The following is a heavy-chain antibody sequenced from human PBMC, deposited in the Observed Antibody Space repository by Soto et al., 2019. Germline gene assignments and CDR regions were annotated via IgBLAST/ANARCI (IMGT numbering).Heavy chain of an antibody. D-gene: IGHD5-18*01. V-gene: IGHV1-3*01. J-gene: IGHJ4*02. CDR2: INAGNGNT. CDR3: ARGLNGYLHYFDY. Sequence: ASVKVSCKASGYTFTSYAIHWVRQAPGQRLEWMGWINAGNGNTKYSQKFQGRVTITRDTSASTAYMELSSLRSEDTAVYYCARGLNGYLHYFDYWGQGTPVTVLL. CDR1: GYTFTSYA.